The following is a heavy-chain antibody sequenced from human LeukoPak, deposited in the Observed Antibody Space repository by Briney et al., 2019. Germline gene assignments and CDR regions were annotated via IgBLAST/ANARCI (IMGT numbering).Heavy chain of an antibody. D-gene: IGHD1-26*01. CDR1: GHTFGAHY. J-gene: IGHJ3*01. Sequence: ASVKVSCKASGHTFGAHYIHGLRQAPGQGLEYMGWISPTAGDTRFAEKSKGRVTLTRGTSSNTVYMEVTGLTFADTAVYYSSRGMYSSSESFDVWGQGAMVVVSS. CDR2: ISPTAGDT. CDR3: SRGMYSSSESFDV. V-gene: IGHV1-2*02.